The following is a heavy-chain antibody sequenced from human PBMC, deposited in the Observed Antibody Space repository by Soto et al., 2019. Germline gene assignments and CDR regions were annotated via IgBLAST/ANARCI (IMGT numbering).Heavy chain of an antibody. CDR2: INSPSNAI. J-gene: IGHJ4*02. CDR1: GFTFSRFA. D-gene: IGHD4-17*01. V-gene: IGHV3-48*01. Sequence: GGSLRLSCVASGFTFSRFAMSWVRQAPGKGLDWISYINSPSNAIYYADSVRGRFTFSRDNAKNSLYLQMDSLRAEDTAVYYCARPLFVYGDYDFDYWGQGTLVTVSS. CDR3: ARPLFVYGDYDFDY.